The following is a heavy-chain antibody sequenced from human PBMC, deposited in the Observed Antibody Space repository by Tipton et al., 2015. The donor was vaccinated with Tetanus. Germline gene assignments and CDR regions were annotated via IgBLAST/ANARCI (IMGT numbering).Heavy chain of an antibody. Sequence: TLSLTCAVYGASFSDYYWSWIRQAPGKGLEWIGEVNQSGSTKYNPSFNSRAAISVDTSKSQFSLRVRSMTAADTAVYYCARGRTMSGVVAPFDLWGQGTQVTVSS. V-gene: IGHV4-34*01. CDR3: ARGRTMSGVVAPFDL. J-gene: IGHJ4*02. D-gene: IGHD3-3*01. CDR1: GASFSDYY. CDR2: VNQSGST.